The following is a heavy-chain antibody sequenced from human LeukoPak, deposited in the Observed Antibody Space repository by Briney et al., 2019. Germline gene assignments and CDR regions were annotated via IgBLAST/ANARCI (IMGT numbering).Heavy chain of an antibody. CDR1: GFTFSDYY. CDR2: ISSSGSTI. Sequence: GGSLRLSCAASGFTFSDYYMSWIRQAPGKGLEWVSYISSSGSTIYYADSVKGRFTISRDNAKNSLYLQMNSLRAEDTAVYYCASEWCSSSWSGGTWFDPWGQGTLVTVSS. J-gene: IGHJ5*02. CDR3: ASEWCSSSWSGGTWFDP. D-gene: IGHD6-13*01. V-gene: IGHV3-11*01.